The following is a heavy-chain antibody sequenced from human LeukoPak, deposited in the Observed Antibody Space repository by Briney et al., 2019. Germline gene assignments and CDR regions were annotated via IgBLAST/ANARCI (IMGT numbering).Heavy chain of an antibody. J-gene: IGHJ4*02. D-gene: IGHD2-2*02. V-gene: IGHV3-74*01. Sequence: GGSLRLSCAASGFTLSTYWMHWVRQAPGKGLVWVSRINPDGSTTTYADSVEGRFTISRDNAKNTLYLQMNSLRAEDTAVYYCGPIPYYFDYWGQGTLVTVSS. CDR3: GPIPYYFDY. CDR2: INPDGSTT. CDR1: GFTLSTYW.